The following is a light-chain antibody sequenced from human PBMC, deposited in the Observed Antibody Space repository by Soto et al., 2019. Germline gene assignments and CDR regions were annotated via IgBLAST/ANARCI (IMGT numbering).Light chain of an antibody. CDR2: DAS. Sequence: DIQMTQSPSTLSASVGDRVTITCRASQSISSWLTWYQQKPGKAPKLLIYDASRLASGVPSRFSGRGSGTEFTLPISSLQPDDFATYYCQQYNSHRTFGQGTKVEIK. CDR1: QSISSW. J-gene: IGKJ1*01. CDR3: QQYNSHRT. V-gene: IGKV1-5*01.